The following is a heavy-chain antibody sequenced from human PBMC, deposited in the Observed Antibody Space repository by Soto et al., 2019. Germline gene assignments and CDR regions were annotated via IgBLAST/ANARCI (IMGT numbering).Heavy chain of an antibody. V-gene: IGHV4-4*07. CDR1: SGSISDYY. CDR3: AREKDYYHSAMDV. Sequence: TLSLTCSVSSGSISDYYWSWIRQPAGRGLEWLGRIYSTGGTNYNPSLQSRLTMSVDTSKNHVFLKLRFVTAADTAVYYCAREKDYYHSAMDVWGQGTTVTVSS. CDR2: IYSTGGT. J-gene: IGHJ6*02.